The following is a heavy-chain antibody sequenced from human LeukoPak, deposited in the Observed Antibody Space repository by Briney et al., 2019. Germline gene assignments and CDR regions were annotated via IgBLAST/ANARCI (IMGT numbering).Heavy chain of an antibody. D-gene: IGHD2-21*02. J-gene: IGHJ4*02. Sequence: PGGSLTLSCAASGFTFSTYNMNWVRQAPGKGLEWISSISHSSSYINYADSVKGRFTISRHNAKNSLYLQMNSLRAEDTAVYYSARDGRGGDDPRSHVDYWGQGTLVTVSS. V-gene: IGHV3-21*01. CDR3: ARDGRGGDDPRSHVDY. CDR1: GFTFSTYN. CDR2: ISHSSSYI.